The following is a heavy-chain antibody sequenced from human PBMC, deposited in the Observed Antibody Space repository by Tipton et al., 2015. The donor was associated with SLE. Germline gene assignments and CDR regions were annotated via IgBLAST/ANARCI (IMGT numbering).Heavy chain of an antibody. Sequence: TLSLTCTVSGDSINSYYWSWIRQPPGEGLEWIGYIYYREGTNYSPSLKSRVTISLDASKNQLSLKLSSLTAADTAVYYCARHHGSGWLYGLDVWGQGTTVTVSS. CDR2: IYYREGT. V-gene: IGHV4-59*08. CDR1: GDSINSYY. CDR3: ARHHGSGWLYGLDV. J-gene: IGHJ6*02. D-gene: IGHD6-19*01.